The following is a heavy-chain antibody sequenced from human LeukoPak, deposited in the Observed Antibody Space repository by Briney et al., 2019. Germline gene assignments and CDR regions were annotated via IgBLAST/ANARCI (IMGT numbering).Heavy chain of an antibody. J-gene: IGHJ4*02. CDR1: GYTFTAYY. CDR3: ARDRRYNDYDYCFDS. CDR2: INPSAGST. Sequence: GSSVKVSCKASGYTFTAYYMHWVRQAPGHGLEWMGIINPSAGSTTYAQKFQGRVAVTRDTSTSTVYMELSSLRSEDTAVYYCARDRRYNDYDYCFDSWGQGTLVTVSS. V-gene: IGHV1-46*01. D-gene: IGHD5-12*01.